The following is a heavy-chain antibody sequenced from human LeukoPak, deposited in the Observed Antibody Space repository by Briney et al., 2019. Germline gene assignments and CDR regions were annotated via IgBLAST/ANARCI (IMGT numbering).Heavy chain of an antibody. D-gene: IGHD4-23*01. CDR2: IYGGDTT. CDR3: ASESPLYYGGNSEF. Sequence: GGSLRLSCAVSGFTVSSNYMSWVRQAPGKGLEWVSGIYGGDTTYYADSVKGRFTISRDNSKNTLYLQMYSLRADDAAVYYCASESPLYYGGNSEFWGQGTLVTVSS. J-gene: IGHJ4*02. V-gene: IGHV3-53*01. CDR1: GFTVSSNY.